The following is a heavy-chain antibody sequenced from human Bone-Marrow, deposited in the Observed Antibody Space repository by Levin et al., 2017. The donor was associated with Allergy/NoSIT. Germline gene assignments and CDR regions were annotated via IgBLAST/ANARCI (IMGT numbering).Heavy chain of an antibody. CDR1: GYSFGTFE. D-gene: IGHD6-13*01. V-gene: IGHV1-8*01. Sequence: GESLKISCKTSGYSFGTFEINWVRQAPGQGLEWLGWMKPNSGDTGYAQKFQGRVTMTSDTAIGTAYMELTSLTSDDTAVYYCTGGYGGSTPLGFWGQGTVVTVSS. CDR2: MKPNSGDT. CDR3: TGGYGGSTPLGF. J-gene: IGHJ4*02.